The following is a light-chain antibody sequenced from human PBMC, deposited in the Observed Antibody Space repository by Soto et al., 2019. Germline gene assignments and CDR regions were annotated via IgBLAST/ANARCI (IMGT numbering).Light chain of an antibody. Sequence: DIQVTQSPSTLSASVGDRVTFTFRASQSISSWLAWYQQKPGKAPNLLLYDASTLQSGVPSRFSGSGSGTDFTLTISRLHPDDFATYYCQHYTTYPWTFGQGTKVDI. CDR3: QHYTTYPWT. V-gene: IGKV1-5*01. CDR2: DAS. J-gene: IGKJ1*01. CDR1: QSISSW.